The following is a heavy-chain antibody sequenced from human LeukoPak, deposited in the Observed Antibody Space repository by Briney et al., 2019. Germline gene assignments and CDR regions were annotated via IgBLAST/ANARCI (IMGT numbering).Heavy chain of an antibody. Sequence: GGSLRLSCAASGFTFSSYGMHWVRQAPGKGLEWVAPIWYDGNDKYYADSVKGRFTFTRDNSKDTLYLQMNSLRAEDTAVYYCARDRRYGALYYFDYWGQGTLVTVSS. CDR2: IWYDGNDK. CDR1: GFTFSSYG. J-gene: IGHJ4*02. V-gene: IGHV3-33*01. CDR3: ARDRRYGALYYFDY. D-gene: IGHD4-17*01.